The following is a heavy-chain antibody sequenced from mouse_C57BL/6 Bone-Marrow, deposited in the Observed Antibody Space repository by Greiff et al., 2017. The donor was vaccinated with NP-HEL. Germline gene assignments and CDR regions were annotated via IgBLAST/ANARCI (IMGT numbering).Heavy chain of an antibody. J-gene: IGHJ2*01. D-gene: IGHD2-4*01. CDR2: IYPGDGDT. V-gene: IGHV1-82*01. Sequence: LQQSGPELVKPGASVKISCKASGYAFSSSWMNWVKQRPGKGLEWIGRIYPGDGDTNYNGKFKGKATLTADKSSSTAYMQLSSLTSEDSAVYFCARRDDYYYFDYWGQGTTLTVSS. CDR1: GYAFSSSW. CDR3: ARRDDYYYFDY.